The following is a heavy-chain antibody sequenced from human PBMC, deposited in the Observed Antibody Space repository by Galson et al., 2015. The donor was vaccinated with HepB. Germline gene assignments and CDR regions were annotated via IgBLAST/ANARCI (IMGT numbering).Heavy chain of an antibody. Sequence: SLRLSCAVSGFTLNTAWMSWVRQAPGKGLEWVGRIKSKNDGGTTDYAAPVKGRFTISRDDSKNTLYLQLKSLKTEDTAVYYCATGKWELHPFDYWGQGTLVTVSS. D-gene: IGHD1-26*01. CDR2: IKSKNDGGTT. J-gene: IGHJ4*02. V-gene: IGHV3-15*01. CDR3: ATGKWELHPFDY. CDR1: GFTLNTAW.